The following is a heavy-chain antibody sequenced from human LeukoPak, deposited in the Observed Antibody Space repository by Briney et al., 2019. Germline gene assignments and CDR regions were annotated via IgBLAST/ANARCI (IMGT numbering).Heavy chain of an antibody. CDR1: GGSISSGGYY. V-gene: IGHV4-31*03. CDR3: ARDGDSTGYYFAY. D-gene: IGHD3-22*01. Sequence: SQTLSLTCTVSGGSISSGGYYWSWIRQQPGKGLEWIGYIYYSGSTYYNPSLTSRVTISVDTSKNHFSLKLSSVTAADTAVYYCARDGDSTGYYFAYWGQGTLVTVSS. J-gene: IGHJ4*02. CDR2: IYYSGST.